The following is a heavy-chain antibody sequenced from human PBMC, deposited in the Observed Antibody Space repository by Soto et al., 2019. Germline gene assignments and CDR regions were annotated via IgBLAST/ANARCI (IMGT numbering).Heavy chain of an antibody. CDR3: AKDPGGVQLWGFFDY. CDR1: GFRFSANG. D-gene: IGHD5-18*01. Sequence: QVQLVESGGGVVQPGRSLRLSCAASGFRFSANGMHWVRQAPGKGLEWVAVMSYDGSHKYYADSVKGRFTISRDNSQDTLYLQMNSLRPEDTALYYCAKDPGGVQLWGFFDYWGQGPLVTVSS. CDR2: MSYDGSHK. J-gene: IGHJ4*02. V-gene: IGHV3-30*18.